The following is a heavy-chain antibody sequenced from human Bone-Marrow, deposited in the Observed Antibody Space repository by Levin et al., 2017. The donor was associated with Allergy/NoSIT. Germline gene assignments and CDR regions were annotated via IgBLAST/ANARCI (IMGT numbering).Heavy chain of an antibody. J-gene: IGHJ3*02. V-gene: IGHV3-30*18. CDR2: ISYDGSNK. Sequence: PGGSLRLSCAASGFTFSSYGMHWVRQAPGKGLEWVAVISYDGSNKYYADSVKGRFTISRDNSKNTLYLQMNSLRAEDTAVYYCAKLYEYYYDSSGSSAAFDIWGQGTMVTVSS. CDR1: GFTFSSYG. D-gene: IGHD3-22*01. CDR3: AKLYEYYYDSSGSSAAFDI.